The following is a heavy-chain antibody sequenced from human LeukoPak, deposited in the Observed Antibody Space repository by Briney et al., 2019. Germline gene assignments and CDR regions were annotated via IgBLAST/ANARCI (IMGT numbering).Heavy chain of an antibody. D-gene: IGHD3-10*01. CDR1: GVIFSSDA. CDR2: ITKSGDSS. CDR3: AKIYRRWFGELLPYGMDV. Sequence: GGSLRLSCAASGVIFSSDAMTWVRQAPGKGLEWVSLITKSGDSSYYADSVKGRFTISRDNSKNTLYLQMNSLRAEDTAMYYCAKIYRRWFGELLPYGMDVWGQGTTVTVSS. J-gene: IGHJ6*02. V-gene: IGHV3-23*01.